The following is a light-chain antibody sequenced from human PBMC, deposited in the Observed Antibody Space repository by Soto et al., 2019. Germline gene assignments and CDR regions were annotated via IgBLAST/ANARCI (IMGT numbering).Light chain of an antibody. CDR2: DAS. CDR3: QQRSNWHIT. V-gene: IGKV3D-11*02. J-gene: IGKJ5*01. CDR1: QSVSSN. Sequence: THSPETMSVSQVERATLSCRASQSVSSNLAWYQQKPGQAPRLLIYDASTRATGIPARFSGSGSGTDFTLTISSLEPEDFAVYYCQQRSNWHITSAQRARLEI.